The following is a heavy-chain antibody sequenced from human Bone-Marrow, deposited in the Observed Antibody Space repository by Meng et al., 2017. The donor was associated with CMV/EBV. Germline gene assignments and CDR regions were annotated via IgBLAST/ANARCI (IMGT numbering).Heavy chain of an antibody. CDR3: ASQIKLDYGMDV. J-gene: IGHJ6*02. CDR1: GYTFTSYG. Sequence: ASVKVSCKASGYTFTSYGISWVRQAPGQGLEWMGWINPNSGGTNYAQKFQGRVTMTRDTSISTAYMEPSRLKSDDTAVYYCASQIKLDYGMDVWGQGTTVTVSS. V-gene: IGHV1-2*02. CDR2: INPNSGGT.